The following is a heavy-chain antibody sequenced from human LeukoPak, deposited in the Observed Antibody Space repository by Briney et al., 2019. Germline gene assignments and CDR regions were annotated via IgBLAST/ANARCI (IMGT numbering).Heavy chain of an antibody. D-gene: IGHD5-24*01. J-gene: IGHJ4*02. CDR1: GGSISSGGYS. V-gene: IGHV4-30-2*01. CDR3: ARARDGYNVLFDY. Sequence: SETLSPTCAVSGGSISSGGYSWSWIRQPPGKGLEWIGYIYHSGSTYYNPSLKSRVTISVDRSKNQFSLKLSSVTAADTAVYYCARARDGYNVLFDYWGQGTLVTVSS. CDR2: IYHSGST.